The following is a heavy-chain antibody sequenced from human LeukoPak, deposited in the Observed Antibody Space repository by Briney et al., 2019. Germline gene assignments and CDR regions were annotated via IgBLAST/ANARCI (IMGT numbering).Heavy chain of an antibody. V-gene: IGHV3-23*01. Sequence: PGGSLRLSCAASGFTFSSYAMSWVRQAPGKGLEWVSAISGSGGSTYYADSVKGRFTISRDNSKNTLYLQMNSLRAEDTAVYYCAKDTYSNYVGGYFDYWGQGTLVTVSS. D-gene: IGHD4-11*01. CDR1: GFTFSSYA. CDR3: AKDTYSNYVGGYFDY. J-gene: IGHJ4*02. CDR2: ISGSGGST.